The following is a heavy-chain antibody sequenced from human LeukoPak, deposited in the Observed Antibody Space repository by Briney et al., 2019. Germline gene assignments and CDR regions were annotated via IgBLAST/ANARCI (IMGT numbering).Heavy chain of an antibody. CDR1: GYTFTDYF. V-gene: IGHV1-2*02. J-gene: IGHJ3*02. CDR2: IGPKSGDT. D-gene: IGHD1-1*01. Sequence: ASVKVTFMASGYTFTDYFIHWVRQAPGQGLEWMGWIGPKSGDTSYSQKFQGRVTVTRDTSISTAYMELSRLRSDDTAVYYCGINRLEKALNIWGQGTMVTVSS. CDR3: GINRLEKALNI.